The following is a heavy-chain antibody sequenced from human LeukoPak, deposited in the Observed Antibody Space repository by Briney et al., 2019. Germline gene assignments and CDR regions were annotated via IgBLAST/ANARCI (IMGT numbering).Heavy chain of an antibody. CDR1: GYTFTSYG. V-gene: IGHV1-18*01. D-gene: IGHD3-10*01. Sequence: ASVKVSCKASGYTFTSYGISRVRQAPGQGLEWMGWISAYNGNTNYAQKLQGRVTMTTDTSTSTAYMELRSLRSDDTAVYYCARGPTLVRGVIMPDSVGGMDVWGQGTTVTVSS. CDR3: ARGPTLVRGVIMPDSVGGMDV. J-gene: IGHJ6*02. CDR2: ISAYNGNT.